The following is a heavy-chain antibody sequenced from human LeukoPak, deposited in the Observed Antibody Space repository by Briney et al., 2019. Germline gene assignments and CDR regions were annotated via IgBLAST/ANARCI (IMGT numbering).Heavy chain of an antibody. CDR1: GFTFSSYW. CDR3: ARDQHSSGWLYYFDY. V-gene: IGHV3-7*01. J-gene: IGHJ4*02. Sequence: PGGSLRLSCAASGFTFSSYWMSWVRQAPGKGLEWVANIKQDGSKKYYVDSVKGRFTVSRDNAKNSLYLQMNSLRAEDTAVYYCARDQHSSGWLYYFDYWGQGTLVTVSS. D-gene: IGHD6-19*01. CDR2: IKQDGSKK.